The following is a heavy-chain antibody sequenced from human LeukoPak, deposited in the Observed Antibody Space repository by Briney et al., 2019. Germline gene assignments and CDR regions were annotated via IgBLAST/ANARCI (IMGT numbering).Heavy chain of an antibody. Sequence: SETLSLTCTVSGYSISSGYYWGWIRQPPGKGLEWIGSIYHSGSTYYNPSLKSRVTISVDTSKNQFSLKLSSVTAADTAVYYCARALLPFELSHNYYFDYWGQGTLVTVSS. D-gene: IGHD5-24*01. CDR2: IYHSGST. CDR1: GYSISSGYY. CDR3: ARALLPFELSHNYYFDY. J-gene: IGHJ4*02. V-gene: IGHV4-38-2*02.